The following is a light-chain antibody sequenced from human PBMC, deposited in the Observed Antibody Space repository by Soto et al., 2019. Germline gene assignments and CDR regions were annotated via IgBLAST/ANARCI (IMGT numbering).Light chain of an antibody. CDR1: QSFSSY. CDR2: DAS. CDR3: QQRSNWLGT. Sequence: EIVLTQSPATLSLSPGERATLSCRASQSFSSYLAWYQQKPGQAPRLLIYDASNRATDIPARFSGSGSGTDFTLTISSLEPEDFAVYYCQQRSNWLGTFGQGTKLEIK. V-gene: IGKV3-11*01. J-gene: IGKJ2*01.